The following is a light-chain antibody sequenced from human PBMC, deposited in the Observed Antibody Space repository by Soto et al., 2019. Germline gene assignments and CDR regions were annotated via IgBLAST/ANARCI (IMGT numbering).Light chain of an antibody. J-gene: IGKJ1*01. CDR1: QSVSSN. V-gene: IGKV3D-15*01. CDR3: QQYNNWPRT. Sequence: VLTQALATLSVSPRQRATLSSRGSQSVSSNLAWYQQKPGQAPRLLNYGVSSRASGIPDRFFGSGSGTDFTLTINSLEPEDFAVYYCQQYNNWPRTFGQRTKV. CDR2: GVS.